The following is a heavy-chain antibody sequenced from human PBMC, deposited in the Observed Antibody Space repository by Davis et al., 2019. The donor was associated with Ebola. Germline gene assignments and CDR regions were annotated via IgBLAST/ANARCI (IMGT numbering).Heavy chain of an antibody. D-gene: IGHD5-12*01. CDR3: TTPGGQDSGYDVFDI. J-gene: IGHJ3*02. CDR1: GHTSPNYY. Sequence: ASVKVSCKASGHTSPNYYMHWVRQAPGQGLEWMGMINPNDGRTIYAQKFQGRVTVTRDTSTTTVYMDLSSLRSEDTALYYCTTPGGQDSGYDVFDIWGQGTMVTVSS. V-gene: IGHV1-46*03. CDR2: INPNDGRT.